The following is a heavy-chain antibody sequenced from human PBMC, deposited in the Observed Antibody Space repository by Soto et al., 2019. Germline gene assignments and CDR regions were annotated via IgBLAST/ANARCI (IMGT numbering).Heavy chain of an antibody. CDR1: GFTLSSYS. Sequence: GGSLRLSCAASGFTLSSYSMNWVRQAPGKGLEWVSSISSSSSYIYYADSVKGRFTISRDNAKNSLYLQMNSLRAEDTAVYYCARDHVLLWFGELSENNWFDPWGQGTLVTVSS. V-gene: IGHV3-21*01. CDR3: ARDHVLLWFGELSENNWFDP. D-gene: IGHD3-10*01. J-gene: IGHJ5*02. CDR2: ISSSSSYI.